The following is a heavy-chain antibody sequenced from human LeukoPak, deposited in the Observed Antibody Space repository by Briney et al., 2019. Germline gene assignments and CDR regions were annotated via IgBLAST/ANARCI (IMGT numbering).Heavy chain of an antibody. CDR2: IIPIFGTA. CDR3: ARGPFWSGYQISLYYYYYGMDV. J-gene: IGHJ6*02. CDR1: GGTFSSYA. D-gene: IGHD3-3*01. Sequence: SVKVSCKASGGTFSSYAISWVRQAPGQGLEWMGGIIPIFGTANYAQKFQGRVTITADESTSTAYMELSSLRSEDTAVYYCARGPFWSGYQISLYYYYYGMDVWGQGTTVTVSS. V-gene: IGHV1-69*13.